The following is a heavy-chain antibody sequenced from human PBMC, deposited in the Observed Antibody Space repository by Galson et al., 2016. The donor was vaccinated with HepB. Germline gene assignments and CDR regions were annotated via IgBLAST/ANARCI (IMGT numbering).Heavy chain of an antibody. Sequence: SETLSLTCAVSGDSVISSNWWTWVRQSPGKGLEWIGEIFHNGGLNYNPSLKSRVTISLDRSNNHISLELSSVTAADTAVYYCTRARRYCSTNSCYLDPWGQGTLVTVSS. CDR2: IFHNGGL. D-gene: IGHD2-2*01. V-gene: IGHV4-4*02. CDR1: GDSVISSNW. CDR3: TRARRYCSTNSCYLDP. J-gene: IGHJ5*02.